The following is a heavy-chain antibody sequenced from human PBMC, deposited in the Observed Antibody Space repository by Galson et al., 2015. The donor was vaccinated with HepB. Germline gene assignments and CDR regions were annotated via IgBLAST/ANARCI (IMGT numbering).Heavy chain of an antibody. CDR1: GYTFSSYS. D-gene: IGHD2-15*01. CDR2: ISAYDRDT. CDR3: ARGALVVVVGATQNNWFDP. V-gene: IGHV1-18*01. Sequence: SVKVSCKASGYTFSSYSITWVRQAPGQGLEWMGWISAYDRDTNYAQKFQGRVTMTTDTSTSTAYMELRSLRSDDTAVYFCARGALVVVVGATQNNWFDPWGKATLVTVSS. J-gene: IGHJ5*02.